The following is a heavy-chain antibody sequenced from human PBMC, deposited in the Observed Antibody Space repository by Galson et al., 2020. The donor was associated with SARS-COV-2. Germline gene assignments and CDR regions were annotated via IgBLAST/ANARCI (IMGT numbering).Heavy chain of an antibody. CDR1: GGTFSSYA. Sequence: SVKVSCKASGGTFSSYAISWVRQAPGQGLEWMGGIIPIFGTANYARKFQGRVTITADESTSTAYMELSSLRSEDTAVYYCARYSGYDSGRFDYGGEGTLVTVSS. J-gene: IGHJ4*02. CDR2: IIPIFGTA. V-gene: IGHV1-69*13. CDR3: ARYSGYDSGRFDY. D-gene: IGHD5-12*01.